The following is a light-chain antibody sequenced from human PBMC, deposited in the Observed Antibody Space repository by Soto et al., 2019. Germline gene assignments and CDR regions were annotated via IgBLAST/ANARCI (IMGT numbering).Light chain of an antibody. J-gene: IGKJ4*01. CDR2: GAS. Sequence: EMVLTQSPGTLSLSPGEIATLSCRASQSVSSSYLAWYQQKPGQAPRLLIYGASSRATGIPDRFSGSGSGTDFTLTISRLEPEDFAVYYCQQYGSSPPALTFGGGTKVEIK. CDR1: QSVSSSY. V-gene: IGKV3-20*01. CDR3: QQYGSSPPALT.